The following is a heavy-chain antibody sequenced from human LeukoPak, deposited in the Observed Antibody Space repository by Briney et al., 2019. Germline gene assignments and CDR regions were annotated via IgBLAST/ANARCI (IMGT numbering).Heavy chain of an antibody. CDR3: ARRTSIAAAGPFDYYYYMDV. D-gene: IGHD6-13*01. CDR2: IYPGDSDT. CDR1: GYSFTSYW. J-gene: IGHJ6*03. Sequence: GESLKISCKGSGYSFTSYWIGWVRQMPGKGLEWMGIIYPGDSDTRYSPFFQGQVTISADKSISTAYLQWSSLKASDTAMYYCARRTSIAAAGPFDYYYYMDVWGKGTTVTVSS. V-gene: IGHV5-51*01.